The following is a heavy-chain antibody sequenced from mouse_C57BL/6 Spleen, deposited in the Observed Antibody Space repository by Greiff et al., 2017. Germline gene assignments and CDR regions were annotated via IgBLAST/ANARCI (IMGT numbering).Heavy chain of an antibody. Sequence: QVQLQQPGAELVKPGASVKLSCKASGYTFTSYWMQWVKQRPGQGLEWIGEIDPSDSYTNSNQKFKGKATLTVDTSSSTAYMQLSSLTSEDSAVYYCARPSSGYFAYWGQGTLVTVSA. CDR2: IDPSDSYT. V-gene: IGHV1-50*01. J-gene: IGHJ3*01. D-gene: IGHD3-2*02. CDR3: ARPSSGYFAY. CDR1: GYTFTSYW.